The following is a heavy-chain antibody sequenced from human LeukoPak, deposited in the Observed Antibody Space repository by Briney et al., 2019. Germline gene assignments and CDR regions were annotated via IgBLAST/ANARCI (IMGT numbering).Heavy chain of an antibody. CDR1: GFTFSTSY. J-gene: IGHJ4*02. Sequence: GGSLRLSCAASGFTFSTSYLTWVRQTPGKGLEWVSTIHYGGDTYYADSVKGRFTISRDNSKNTLYLQMNSLRAEDTAVYYCAGSRSLYYFDYWGQGTLVTVSS. D-gene: IGHD6-6*01. CDR3: AGSRSLYYFDY. CDR2: IHYGGDT. V-gene: IGHV3-66*01.